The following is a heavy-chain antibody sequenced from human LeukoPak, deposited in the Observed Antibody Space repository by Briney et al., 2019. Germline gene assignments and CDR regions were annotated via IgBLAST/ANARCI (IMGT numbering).Heavy chain of an antibody. J-gene: IGHJ4*02. CDR1: GGSISSSNW. CDR3: TTRSPARYCSDGACYSSADY. D-gene: IGHD2-15*01. V-gene: IGHV3-15*07. CDR2: IKSKVDGGTP. Sequence: ETLSLTCAVSGGSISSSNWWSWVRQPPGKGLEWVGHIKSKVDGGTPDYVAPVKGRFTISRDDSRNTLYLQMSSLNTEDTAVYYCTTRSPARYCSDGACYSSADYWGQGTLVTVSS.